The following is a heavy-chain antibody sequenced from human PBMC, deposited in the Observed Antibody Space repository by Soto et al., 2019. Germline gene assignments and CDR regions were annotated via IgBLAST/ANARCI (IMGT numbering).Heavy chain of an antibody. CDR1: GFTFSSYS. CDR2: ITPSSHTM. Sequence: PGGSLRLSCATSGFTFSSYSMNWVRQAPGKGLEWISYITPSSHTMYADSVRGRFTISRDNAKNSLYLQMNSLRDEDTAVYYCAREPVPENSLRWWFDYWGQGTLVTGSS. D-gene: IGHD2-15*01. CDR3: AREPVPENSLRWWFDY. J-gene: IGHJ4*02. V-gene: IGHV3-48*02.